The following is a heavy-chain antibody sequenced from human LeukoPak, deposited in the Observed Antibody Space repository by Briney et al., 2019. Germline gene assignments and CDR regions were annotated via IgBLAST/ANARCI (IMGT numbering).Heavy chain of an antibody. V-gene: IGHV5-51*01. D-gene: IGHD3-10*01. CDR2: IYPGDSDT. J-gene: IGHJ6*02. CDR1: GYSFTSYW. Sequence: GESLKISCKGSGYSFTSYWIGWVRQMPGKGLEWMGIIYPGDSDTRYSPSFQGQVTISADKSISTAYLQWSSLKASDTAMYYCARWFGDRRDYYYYYGMDVWGQGTTLTVSS. CDR3: ARWFGDRRDYYYYYGMDV.